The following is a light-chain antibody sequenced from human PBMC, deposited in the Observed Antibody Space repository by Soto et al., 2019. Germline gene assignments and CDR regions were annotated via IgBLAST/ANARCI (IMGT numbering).Light chain of an antibody. CDR2: DIN. CDR3: SAYTTSSTVI. CDR1: SSDVGAYDY. Sequence: QSALKQPAFVSGSPGQSITISCTGTSSDVGAYDYVSWFRQYPGKAPKLVIFDINNRPSGVSNRFSGSKSGNTASLTISGLQTEDEADYYCSAYTTSSTVIFGGGTKVTVL. V-gene: IGLV2-14*01. J-gene: IGLJ2*01.